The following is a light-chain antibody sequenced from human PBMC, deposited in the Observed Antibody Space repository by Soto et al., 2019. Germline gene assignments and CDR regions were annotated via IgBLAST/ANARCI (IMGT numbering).Light chain of an antibody. V-gene: IGKV3-11*01. CDR2: DGS. Sequence: EIVLTQSPATLSLSPGGRVTLSCRASQNLHSFLNWYQQRPGQAPRPLIYDGSKRAAGVPDRISGDGSGTDYTLTISSLEPEDFAVYYCQQRTRWPMTFGQGTRLEIK. J-gene: IGKJ5*01. CDR1: QNLHSF. CDR3: QQRTRWPMT.